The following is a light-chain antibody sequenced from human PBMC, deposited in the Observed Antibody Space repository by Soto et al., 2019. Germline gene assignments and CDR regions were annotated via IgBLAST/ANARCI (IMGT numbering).Light chain of an antibody. CDR2: RNN. Sequence: QPVLTQPPSASGTPGQRVTISCSGSSSNIVSNYVYWYQQLPGTATKLLIYRNNQRPSGVPDRFSGSKSGTSASLAISGLRSEDEADYYCAAWDDSLSGRYVFGTGTKLTVL. V-gene: IGLV1-47*01. J-gene: IGLJ1*01. CDR1: SSNIVSNY. CDR3: AAWDDSLSGRYV.